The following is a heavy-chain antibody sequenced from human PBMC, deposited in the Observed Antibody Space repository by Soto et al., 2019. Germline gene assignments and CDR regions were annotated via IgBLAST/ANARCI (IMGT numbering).Heavy chain of an antibody. J-gene: IGHJ4*02. CDR1: GFTLSNYD. CDR3: ARGGSSGWRDFDY. CDR2: IWSDASIK. D-gene: IGHD6-19*01. Sequence: GSLRLSCAVSGFTLSNYDMHRVRQAPGKGLEWVAVIWSDASIKFYAESVKGRFTISRDNSRNTLYLQLNSLRAGDTAVYYCARGGSSGWRDFDYWGQGTLVTVS. V-gene: IGHV3-33*01.